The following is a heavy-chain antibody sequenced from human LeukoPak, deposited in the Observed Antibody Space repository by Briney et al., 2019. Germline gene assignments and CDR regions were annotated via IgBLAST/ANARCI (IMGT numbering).Heavy chain of an antibody. D-gene: IGHD4-17*01. J-gene: IGHJ4*02. CDR1: GYIFTELS. CDR2: FNPEDGES. Sequence: ASVKVSCKVSGYIFTELSMHWVRQAPGKGLEWMGGFNPEDGESFYAQKFQGRVTLTEDTSADTAYMELSSLTFEGTAVYYCATDGSGDYLNHWGQGTLVTVSS. CDR3: ATDGSGDYLNH. V-gene: IGHV1-24*01.